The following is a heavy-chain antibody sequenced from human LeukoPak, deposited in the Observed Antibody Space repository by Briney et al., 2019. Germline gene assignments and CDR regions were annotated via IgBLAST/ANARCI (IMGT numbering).Heavy chain of an antibody. V-gene: IGHV1-8*03. Sequence: VASVKLSCKSSGYTFTSYDINWVRQATGQGLEWMGWMNPNSGNTGYAQKFQGRVTITRNTSISTAYMELSSLRSEDTAVYYCAREYSSSSDFDYWGQGTLVTVSS. CDR3: AREYSSSSDFDY. J-gene: IGHJ4*02. D-gene: IGHD6-6*01. CDR1: GYTFTSYD. CDR2: MNPNSGNT.